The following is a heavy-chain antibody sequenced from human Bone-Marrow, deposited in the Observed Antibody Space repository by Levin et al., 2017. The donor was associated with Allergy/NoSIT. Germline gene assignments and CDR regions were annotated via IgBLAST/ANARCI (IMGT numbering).Heavy chain of an antibody. Sequence: KPGGSLRLSCKGSGYRFGEYWIAWVRQMPGRGLEWMGIIYAGDSDTKYSPPFEGQVTISVDKSITTAFLQWSSLKASDSGIYYCARSATVSPTDAFEIWGQGTKVAVSS. J-gene: IGHJ3*02. V-gene: IGHV5-51*01. D-gene: IGHD4-11*01. CDR2: IYAGDSDT. CDR3: ARSATVSPTDAFEI. CDR1: GYRFGEYW.